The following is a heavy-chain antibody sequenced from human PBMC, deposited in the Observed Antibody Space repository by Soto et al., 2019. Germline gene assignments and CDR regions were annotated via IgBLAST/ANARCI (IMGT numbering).Heavy chain of an antibody. Sequence: ASVKVSCKASGYTFTSYYMHWVRQAPGQGLEWMGIINPSGGSTSYAQKFQGRVTMTRDTSTSTVYMELSSLRSEDTAVYYCARSRYCSSTSCYLMDVWGQGPTFTVPS. J-gene: IGHJ6*02. V-gene: IGHV1-46*01. D-gene: IGHD2-2*01. CDR2: INPSGGST. CDR3: ARSRYCSSTSCYLMDV. CDR1: GYTFTSYY.